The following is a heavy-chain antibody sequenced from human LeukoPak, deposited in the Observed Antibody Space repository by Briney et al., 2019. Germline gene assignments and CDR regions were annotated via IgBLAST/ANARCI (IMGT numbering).Heavy chain of an antibody. CDR2: IYAADSDT. CDR3: ARHLRGLDL. V-gene: IGHV5-51*01. J-gene: IGHJ5*02. Sequence: GESLRISCQGSGXSFNNYWISWVRQMPGKGLEWMAIIYAADSDTRYSPSFQGQVTLSVDKSISTVYLQWSNLKASDTAVYYCARHLRGLDLWGQGTLVTVSS. D-gene: IGHD3-10*01. CDR1: GXSFNNYW.